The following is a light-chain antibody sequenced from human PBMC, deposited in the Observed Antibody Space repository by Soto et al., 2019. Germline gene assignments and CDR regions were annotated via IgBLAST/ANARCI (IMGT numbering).Light chain of an antibody. CDR3: QEYNNWPLET. V-gene: IGKV3D-15*01. CDR2: GAY. CDR1: QSISDT. J-gene: IGKJ1*01. Sequence: GVTQSLVTVSVSPGARATLSGRTSQSISDTLAWYQQIPVQAPRLLIYGAYNRATGIPDRFSVSGSGTDFTLTTRRLEPEDLAVYYCQEYNNWPLETFGKGTMG.